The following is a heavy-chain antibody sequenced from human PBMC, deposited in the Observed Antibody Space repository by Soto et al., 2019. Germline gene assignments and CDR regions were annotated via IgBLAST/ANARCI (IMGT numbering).Heavy chain of an antibody. J-gene: IGHJ4*02. CDR3: AREPVYVTISFDY. V-gene: IGHV4-39*02. Sequence: QLQLQESGPGLVKPSETLSLTCTVSGGSISSSSYYWGWIRQPPGKGLEWIGSIYYSGSTYYNPSLKSRVTISVDTSKNQFSLKLSSVTAADTAVYYCAREPVYVTISFDYWGQGTLVTVSS. CDR1: GGSISSSSYY. CDR2: IYYSGST. D-gene: IGHD3-3*01.